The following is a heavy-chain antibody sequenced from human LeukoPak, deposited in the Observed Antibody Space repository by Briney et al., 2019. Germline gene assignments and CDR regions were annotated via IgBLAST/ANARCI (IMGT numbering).Heavy chain of an antibody. CDR2: INSDGSYT. J-gene: IGHJ4*02. CDR1: GFTFSNSW. V-gene: IGHV3-74*01. CDR3: AREFDY. Sequence: GRSLRLSCAASGFTFSNSWMHWVRQAPGKGLVWVSRINSDGSYTTYADSVKGRFTISRDNAKNTLYLQMNSLRAEDMAVYYCAREFDYWGQGTLVTVSS.